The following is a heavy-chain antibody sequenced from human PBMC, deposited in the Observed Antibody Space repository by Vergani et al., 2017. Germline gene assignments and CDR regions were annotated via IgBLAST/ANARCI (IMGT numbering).Heavy chain of an antibody. D-gene: IGHD2-15*01. CDR1: GYTFTNYA. V-gene: IGHV7-4-1*02. Sequence: QVQLVQSGSEVKKPGASVKVSCRASGYTFTNYALNWVRQAPGRGLEWMGWINSNSGNPTYAQGFKGRFVFSLDSSVSTSYLQINSLQPEDTAVYYCVRTRSGSXTGGSCYSGWFDPWGQGTLVTVSS. CDR3: VRTRSGSXTGGSCYSGWFDP. J-gene: IGHJ5*02. CDR2: INSNSGNP.